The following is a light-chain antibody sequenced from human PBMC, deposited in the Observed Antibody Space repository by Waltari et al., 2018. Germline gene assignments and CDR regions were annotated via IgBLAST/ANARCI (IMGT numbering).Light chain of an antibody. CDR3: QQYYNTPRT. Sequence: DIVMTQSPDSLAVSLGERATINSRSSQSILYTPDSRNYVAWYQQKRGQPPKLLISWASTREYGVPDRFSGGGSETEFTLTISSLQAEDVATYYCQQYYNTPRTFGQGTKVEVK. CDR1: QSILYTPDSRNY. CDR2: WAS. V-gene: IGKV4-1*01. J-gene: IGKJ1*01.